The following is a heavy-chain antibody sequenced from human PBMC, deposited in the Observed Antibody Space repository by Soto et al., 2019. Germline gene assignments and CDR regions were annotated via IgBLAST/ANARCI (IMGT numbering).Heavy chain of an antibody. CDR2: IWYDGSNK. D-gene: IGHD6-13*01. CDR3: ARPQAAADLTASFDY. Sequence: VGSLRLSCAASDFDFSSYGMHWVRQAPGKGLEWVAVIWYDGSNKYYADSVKGRFTISRDNSKNTLYLQMNSLRAEDTAVYYCARPQAAADLTASFDYWGQGTLVTVSS. CDR1: DFDFSSYG. V-gene: IGHV3-33*08. J-gene: IGHJ4*02.